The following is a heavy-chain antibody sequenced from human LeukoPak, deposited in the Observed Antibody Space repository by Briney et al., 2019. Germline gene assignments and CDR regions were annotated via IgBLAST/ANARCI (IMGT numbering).Heavy chain of an antibody. CDR2: IYSGGFT. Sequence: GGSLRLSCAASGFTISNNYIRWLRQAPGKGLEWVSHIYSGGFTQFAGSVRGRFTMSRDSSKNTLYLQMNSLRAEDTAVYYCARSSGYSGSYYDFDYWGQGTLVTVSS. CDR1: GFTISNNY. J-gene: IGHJ4*02. V-gene: IGHV3-66*01. D-gene: IGHD1-26*01. CDR3: ARSSGYSGSYYDFDY.